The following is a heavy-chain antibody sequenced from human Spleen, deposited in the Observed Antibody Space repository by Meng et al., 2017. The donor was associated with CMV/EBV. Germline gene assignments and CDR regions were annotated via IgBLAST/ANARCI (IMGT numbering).Heavy chain of an antibody. CDR3: ARDLHYGGNLFDY. D-gene: IGHD4-23*01. Sequence: ASVKVSCKASGYSFTSYGVTWVRQAPGLGLEWMGWISTYNGNTHYAQNFQGRVTMTTDTSTSTAYMELRSLRSDDTAVYYCARDLHYGGNLFDYWGQGTLVTVSS. V-gene: IGHV1-18*04. CDR2: ISTYNGNT. J-gene: IGHJ4*02. CDR1: GYSFTSYG.